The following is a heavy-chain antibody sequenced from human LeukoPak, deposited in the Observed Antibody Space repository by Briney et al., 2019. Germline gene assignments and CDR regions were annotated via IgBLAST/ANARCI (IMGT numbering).Heavy chain of an antibody. V-gene: IGHV3-21*01. CDR3: ARDQGGVGY. CDR1: GFTFSSYS. J-gene: IGHJ4*02. CDR2: ISSSSSHI. D-gene: IGHD3-16*01. Sequence: PGGSLRLSCAASGFTFSSYSMNWVRQAPGKGLEWVSSISSSSSHIYYADSVKGRFTISRDNAKNSLYLQMNSLRAEDTAVYYCARDQGGVGYWGQGTLVTVSS.